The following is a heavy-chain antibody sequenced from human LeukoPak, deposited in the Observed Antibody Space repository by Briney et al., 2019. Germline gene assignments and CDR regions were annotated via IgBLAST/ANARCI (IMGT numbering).Heavy chain of an antibody. CDR3: ARVERGGSGGFQH. Sequence: SEPVSLTCTVSGVSNSSYYWSWIRQPPGKGLEWIGFIHYSGSTNYNPSLKSRVTISVDTSKNQFSLKLSSVTAADTAVYYCARVERGGSGGFQHWGQGTLVTVSS. J-gene: IGHJ1*01. D-gene: IGHD3-10*01. V-gene: IGHV4-59*08. CDR1: GVSNSSYY. CDR2: IHYSGST.